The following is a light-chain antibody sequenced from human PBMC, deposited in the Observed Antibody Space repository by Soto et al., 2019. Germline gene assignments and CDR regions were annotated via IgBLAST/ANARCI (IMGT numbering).Light chain of an antibody. Sequence: QSALTQPASVSGSPGQSITISCTGTNSDVGSYNYVSWHQQHPGKAPKLMIYNVYDRPSGISNRFSGSKSGNTASLTISGLQGEDEAHYYCSSYTISRTYVFGTGTKVTVL. CDR3: SSYTISRTYV. J-gene: IGLJ1*01. CDR1: NSDVGSYNY. V-gene: IGLV2-14*03. CDR2: NVY.